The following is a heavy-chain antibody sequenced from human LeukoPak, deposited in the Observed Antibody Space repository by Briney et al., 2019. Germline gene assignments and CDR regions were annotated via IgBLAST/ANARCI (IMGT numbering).Heavy chain of an antibody. Sequence: SETLSLTCSVSGYSLNSGYYWGWVRQPPGRGLEWLGSMYYSGSTLSNPSLKSRVTISVDTSKNQFSLRLTSVTAADTAVYFCARDSTLNLAFDMWGRGALVTVS. CDR3: ARDSTLNLAFDM. V-gene: IGHV4-38-2*02. CDR1: GYSLNSGYY. CDR2: MYYSGST. J-gene: IGHJ3*02. D-gene: IGHD3-3*02.